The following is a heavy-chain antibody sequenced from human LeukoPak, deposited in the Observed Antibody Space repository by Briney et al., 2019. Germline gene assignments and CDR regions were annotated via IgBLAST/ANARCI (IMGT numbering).Heavy chain of an antibody. CDR1: GGSISIGGYY. V-gene: IGHV4-31*03. J-gene: IGHJ4*02. Sequence: PSETLSLTCTVSGGSISIGGYYWSWVRQHPGKGLEWIGYIYYSGNTYYNPSLKSRVIISVDTSKNQFSLKLSSVTAADTAVYYCAREPTYYYDSSGYYGIDYWGRGTLVTVSS. CDR2: IYYSGNT. D-gene: IGHD3-22*01. CDR3: AREPTYYYDSSGYYGIDY.